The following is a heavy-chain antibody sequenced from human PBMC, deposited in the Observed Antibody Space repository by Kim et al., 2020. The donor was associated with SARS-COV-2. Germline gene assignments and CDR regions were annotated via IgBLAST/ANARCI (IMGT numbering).Heavy chain of an antibody. V-gene: IGHV3-23*01. Sequence: SVTAPFTISRDNSKNTLYLQMNSLRAQDTAVYYCACLVGATTLLPWAFDIWGQGTMVTVSS. J-gene: IGHJ3*02. CDR3: ACLVGATTLLPWAFDI. D-gene: IGHD1-26*01.